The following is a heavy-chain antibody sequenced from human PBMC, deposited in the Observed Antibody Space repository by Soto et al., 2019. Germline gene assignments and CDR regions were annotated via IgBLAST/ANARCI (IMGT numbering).Heavy chain of an antibody. J-gene: IGHJ4*02. CDR3: ARHGYNYGGGYFDY. V-gene: IGHV3-66*04. CDR1: GVTVSSNY. Sequence: EVQLVESGGGLVQPGGSLRLSCAASGVTVSSNYMSWVRQAPGKGLEWVSVIYSGGSTYYADSVKGRFTISRDNSKNRLYLQMNSLRAEETAVYYCARHGYNYGGGYFDYWGQGTLVTVSS. CDR2: IYSGGST. D-gene: IGHD5-18*01.